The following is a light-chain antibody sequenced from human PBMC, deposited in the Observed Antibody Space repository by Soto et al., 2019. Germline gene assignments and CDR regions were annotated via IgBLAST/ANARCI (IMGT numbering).Light chain of an antibody. Sequence: DIQITQSPSTLSASVGDRVTITCRASQSINSRLAWYRQRPGKAPELLIYDASTLQSGVPSRFSGSGSGTEFTLTISSLQPDDFATYSCQQLNSYPITFGQGTRLEIK. CDR1: QSINSR. V-gene: IGKV1-5*01. CDR3: QQLNSYPIT. CDR2: DAS. J-gene: IGKJ5*01.